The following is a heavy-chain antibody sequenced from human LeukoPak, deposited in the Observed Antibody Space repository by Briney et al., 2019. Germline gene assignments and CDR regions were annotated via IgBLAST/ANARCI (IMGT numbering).Heavy chain of an antibody. V-gene: IGHV3-38-3*01. Sequence: GGSLRLSCAASGFTVSSNEMSRVRQAPGKGLEWVSSISGGSTYYADSRKGRFTISRDNSRNTLHLQMNSLRAEDTAVYYCKKVGYYGSGSYLIKYYFDYWGQGTLVTVSS. CDR1: GFTVSSNE. D-gene: IGHD3-10*01. CDR3: KKVGYYGSGSYLIKYYFDY. CDR2: ISGGST. J-gene: IGHJ4*02.